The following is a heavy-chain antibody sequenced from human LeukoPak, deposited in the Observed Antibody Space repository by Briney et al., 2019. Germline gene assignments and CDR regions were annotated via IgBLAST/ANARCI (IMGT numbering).Heavy chain of an antibody. CDR3: ARSSYYYGSSGSFDP. V-gene: IGHV4-34*01. Sequence: SETLSLTCAVYGGSFSGYYWGWIRQPPGKGLEWIGEINHSGSTNYNPSLKSRVTISVDTSKNQFSLELSSVTAADTAVYYCARSSYYYGSSGSFDPWGQGTLVTVSS. CDR2: INHSGST. J-gene: IGHJ5*02. CDR1: GGSFSGYY. D-gene: IGHD3-22*01.